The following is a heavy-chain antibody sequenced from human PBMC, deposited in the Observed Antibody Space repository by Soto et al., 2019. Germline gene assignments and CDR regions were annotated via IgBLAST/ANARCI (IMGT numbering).Heavy chain of an antibody. CDR3: ARGQEGVVATH. J-gene: IGHJ4*02. V-gene: IGHV4-34*01. Sequence: QVQLQQWGAGLLKPSETLSLNCAVTGGSLSGYYWSWIRQPPGKGLEWIGEVKDGGHTNYSPSLRGXXTXSXATSNHQFSPRLNSVTAADTGVYSCARGQEGVVATHWDQGSLVTVSS. CDR2: VKDGGHT. D-gene: IGHD5-12*01. CDR1: GGSLSGYY.